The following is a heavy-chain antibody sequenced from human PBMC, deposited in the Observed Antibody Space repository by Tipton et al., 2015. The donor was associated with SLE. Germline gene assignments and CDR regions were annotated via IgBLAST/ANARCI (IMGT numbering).Heavy chain of an antibody. CDR1: GGALSSYY. J-gene: IGHJ4*02. Sequence: TLSLTCTVSGGALSSYYWSWIRQPAGKGLEWIGRIYTSGSTNYNPSLKSRVTMSVDTSKNQLSLKLSSVTAADTAVYYCARDRGSGSTIFDYWGQGTLVTVSS. CDR3: ARDRGSGSTIFDY. V-gene: IGHV4-4*07. D-gene: IGHD1-26*01. CDR2: IYTSGST.